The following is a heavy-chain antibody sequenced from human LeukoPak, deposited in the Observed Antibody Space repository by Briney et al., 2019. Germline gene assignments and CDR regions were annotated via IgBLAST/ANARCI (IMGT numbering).Heavy chain of an antibody. CDR2: IIPILGTA. J-gene: IGHJ4*02. CDR1: GGTFSSYA. Sequence: ASVKVSCKASGGTFSSYAISWVRQAPGQGLEWMGRIIPILGTANYAQKFQGRVTITADKSTSTAYMELSSLRSEDTAVYYCARHPLRNYYDSSGYYDYWGQGTLVTVSS. CDR3: ARHPLRNYYDSSGYYDY. D-gene: IGHD3-22*01. V-gene: IGHV1-69*04.